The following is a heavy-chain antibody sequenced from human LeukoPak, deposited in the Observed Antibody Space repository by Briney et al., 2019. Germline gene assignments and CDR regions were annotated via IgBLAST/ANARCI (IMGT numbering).Heavy chain of an antibody. V-gene: IGHV4-31*03. Sequence: SQTLSLTCTVSGGSISSGGYYWSWIRQHPGKGLEWIGEINHSGSTNYNPSLKSRVTISVDTSKNQFSLKLSSVTAADTAVYYCARTGYCSSTSCLPFDYWGQGTLVTVSS. CDR3: ARTGYCSSTSCLPFDY. CDR2: INHSGST. D-gene: IGHD2-2*01. J-gene: IGHJ4*02. CDR1: GGSISSGGYY.